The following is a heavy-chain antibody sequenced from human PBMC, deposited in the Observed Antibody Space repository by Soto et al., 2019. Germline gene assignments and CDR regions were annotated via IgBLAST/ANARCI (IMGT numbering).Heavy chain of an antibody. CDR2: IIPVSGTA. Sequence: QVQLVQSGSEVKKPGSSVKVSCKASGGTFSRYGFIWVRQVPGQGLEWMGGIIPVSGTANYAVKFQGRVTITVDRVTSTGYMELTSLGSEDTAVYFCASTGEAPEGDESGRGDAFDIWGQGTKVTVSS. D-gene: IGHD1-26*01. CDR1: GGTFSRYG. J-gene: IGHJ3*02. V-gene: IGHV1-69*06. CDR3: ASTGEAPEGDESGRGDAFDI.